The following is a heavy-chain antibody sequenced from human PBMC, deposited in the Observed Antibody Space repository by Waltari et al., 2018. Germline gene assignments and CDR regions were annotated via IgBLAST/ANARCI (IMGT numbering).Heavy chain of an antibody. J-gene: IGHJ6*03. CDR2: LYHRGTT. CDR3: ARVVKYYDRFGFPSDYMDV. Sequence: QVQLRESGPGLVKPSQTLSLTCTVSGGYVSSGLHYSCWMRPSPGKGLYWIGSLYHRGTTYYTPSRSGPTALSADTSTYQSCRKLPSVTAADTAVYYCARVVKYYDRFGFPSDYMDVWGKGTTVIISS. CDR1: GGYVSSGLHY. D-gene: IGHD3-16*01. V-gene: IGHV4-30-4*08.